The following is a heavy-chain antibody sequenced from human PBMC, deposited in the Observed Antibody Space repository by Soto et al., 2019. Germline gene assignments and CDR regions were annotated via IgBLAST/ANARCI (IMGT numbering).Heavy chain of an antibody. J-gene: IGHJ4*02. V-gene: IGHV1-18*01. D-gene: IGHD3-10*01. CDR2: ISAHNGNT. Sequence: QVHLVQSGAEVKKPGASVKVSCKGSGYGFTTYGITWVRQAPGQGLEWMAWISAHNGNTEYAQKLQGRVTVTRDTSTSTAYMELRSVRSDDTAVYYCARGRYGAYWGQGALVTVSS. CDR3: ARGRYGAY. CDR1: GYGFTTYG.